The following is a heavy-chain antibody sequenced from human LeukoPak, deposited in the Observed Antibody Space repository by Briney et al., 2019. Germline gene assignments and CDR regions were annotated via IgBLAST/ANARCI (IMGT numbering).Heavy chain of an antibody. CDR1: GFSLTTDGTR. D-gene: IGHD6-6*01. CDR2: FDWDDDK. J-gene: IGHJ6*02. CDR3: ARTLRYSRSSAGNYYTMDV. V-gene: IGHV2-70*04. Sequence: SGPTLVNPTQTLTLTCTFTGFSLTTDGTRVSWIRQPPGKALEWLARFDWDDDKFYSTSLKTRLSISKDTSTNQVVLTMTNMDPVDTATYYCARTLRYSRSSAGNYYTMDVWGQGSTVTVSS.